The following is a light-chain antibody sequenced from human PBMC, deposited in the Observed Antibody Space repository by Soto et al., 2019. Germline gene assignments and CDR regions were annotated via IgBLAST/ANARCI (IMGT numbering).Light chain of an antibody. CDR3: QQYYSTPDT. Sequence: TQYADSLALPRRGSSSVKCKSSKRVVYSSNNKNYLAWYQQKSGQPPKLLIYWASTRESGVPDRFSGSGSGTDFTLTISSLQAEDVAVYYCQQYYSTPDTFGQGTRLEIK. CDR2: WAS. CDR1: KRVVYSSNNKNY. V-gene: IGKV4-1*01. J-gene: IGKJ5*01.